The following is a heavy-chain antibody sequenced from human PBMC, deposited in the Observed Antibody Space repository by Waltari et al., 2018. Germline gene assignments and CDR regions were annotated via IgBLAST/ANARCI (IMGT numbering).Heavy chain of an antibody. CDR1: GFTVGRNY. J-gene: IGHJ6*02. Sequence: EVPLVESGGGLVQPGGSLRLSCASSGFTVGRNYMSWVRQAPGKGLEWVSILYSDGTTYYADSVKGRFTFSRDNSKNTLYLQMTNLRPEDTAVYYCARDLILGHYYYGVDVWGQGTTVTVSS. D-gene: IGHD3-16*01. CDR2: LYSDGTT. CDR3: ARDLILGHYYYGVDV. V-gene: IGHV3-66*02.